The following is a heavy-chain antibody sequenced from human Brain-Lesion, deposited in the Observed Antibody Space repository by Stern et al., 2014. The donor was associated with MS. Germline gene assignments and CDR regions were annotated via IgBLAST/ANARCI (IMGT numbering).Heavy chain of an antibody. D-gene: IGHD2-15*01. CDR1: GFTFSSYW. CDR3: ARGSDT. CDR2: IKEDGRGT. Sequence: EVQLVESGGGLVQPGGSLRLSCAASGFTFSSYWMNWVRQAPGKGLEWVANIKEDGRGTYYVDSVKGRFTISRDNAKNSLYLQMNSLRAEDTAVYYCARGSDTWGQGTLVTVSS. J-gene: IGHJ5*02. V-gene: IGHV3-7*01.